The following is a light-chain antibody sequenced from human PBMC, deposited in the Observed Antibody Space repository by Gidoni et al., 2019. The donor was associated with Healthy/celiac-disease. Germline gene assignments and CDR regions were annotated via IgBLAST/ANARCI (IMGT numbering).Light chain of an antibody. J-gene: IGLJ2*01. CDR1: RSDVGGYNY. CDR2: DVS. Sequence: SALTQPASAPGSPGQSITISCTGTRSDVGGYNYVSWYQQHPGKAPKLMIYDVSNRPSGVSNRFSGSKSGNTASLTISGLQAEDEADYYCSSYTSSSTVVFGGGTELTVL. CDR3: SSYTSSSTVV. V-gene: IGLV2-14*01.